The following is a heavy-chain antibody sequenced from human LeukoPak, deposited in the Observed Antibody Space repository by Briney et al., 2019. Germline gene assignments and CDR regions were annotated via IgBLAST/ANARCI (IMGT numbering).Heavy chain of an antibody. CDR1: GFTFSTYG. CDR2: ISGSGGST. D-gene: IGHD3-22*01. Sequence: GGTLRLSCVASGFTFSTYGMSWVRQAPGKGLEWVSAISGSGGSTYYADSVKGRFTISRDNSKNTLYLQMNSLRAEDTAVYYCAKEWGQYYYDSTGHYWGQGTLVTVSS. J-gene: IGHJ4*02. V-gene: IGHV3-23*01. CDR3: AKEWGQYYYDSTGHY.